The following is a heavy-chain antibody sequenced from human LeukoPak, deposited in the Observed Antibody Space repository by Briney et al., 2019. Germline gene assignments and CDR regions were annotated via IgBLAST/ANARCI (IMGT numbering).Heavy chain of an antibody. J-gene: IGHJ4*02. CDR3: ARAGRGGLYYFDY. D-gene: IGHD1-1*01. Sequence: GGSLRLSCAASGFTFSSYAMTWVRQAPGKGLEWVSGISGSGGSSYYADSVKGRFTISRDNSKNTLYLQMNSLRAEDTAVYYCARAGRGGLYYFDYWGQGTLVTVSS. V-gene: IGHV3-23*01. CDR1: GFTFSSYA. CDR2: ISGSGGSS.